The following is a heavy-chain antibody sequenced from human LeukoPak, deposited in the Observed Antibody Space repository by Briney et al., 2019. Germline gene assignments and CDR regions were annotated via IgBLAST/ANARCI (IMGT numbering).Heavy chain of an antibody. CDR3: ARGDNWKTGKTDY. V-gene: IGHV3-30*03. J-gene: IGHJ4*02. CDR2: ISYDGSNK. D-gene: IGHD1-1*01. Sequence: GGSLRLSCAASGFTFSSYGMHWVRQAPGKGLEWVAVISYDGSNKYYADSVKGRFTIPRDNSKNTLYLQMNSLRAEDTAVYYCARGDNWKTGKTDYWGQGTLVTVSS. CDR1: GFTFSSYG.